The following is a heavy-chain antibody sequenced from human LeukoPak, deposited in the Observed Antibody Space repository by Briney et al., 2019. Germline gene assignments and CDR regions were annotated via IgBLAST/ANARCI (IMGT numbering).Heavy chain of an antibody. CDR3: ARGTGWYYY. D-gene: IGHD6-19*01. J-gene: IGHJ4*02. CDR2: INHSGST. V-gene: IGHV4-34*01. Sequence: SETLSLTCAVYGGSLNGYYWSWIRQPPGKGLEWIGEINHSGSTNYNPSLKSRVTISVDTSKNQFSLKLSSVTAADTAVYYCARGTGWYYYWGQGTLVTVSS. CDR1: GGSLNGYY.